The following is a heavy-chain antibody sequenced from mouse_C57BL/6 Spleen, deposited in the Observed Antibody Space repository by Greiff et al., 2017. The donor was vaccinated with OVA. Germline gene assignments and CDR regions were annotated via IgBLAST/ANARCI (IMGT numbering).Heavy chain of an antibody. CDR1: GYTFTSYW. J-gene: IGHJ3*01. Sequence: QVQLQQSGAELVMPGASVKLSCKASGYTFTSYWMHWVKQRPGQGLEWIGEIDPSDSYTNYNQKFKGKSTLTVEKSSSTAYMQLSSLTSEDSAVDYGASYYGSSPFAYWGQGTMVTVSA. V-gene: IGHV1-69*01. CDR2: IDPSDSYT. D-gene: IGHD1-1*01. CDR3: ASYYGSSPFAY.